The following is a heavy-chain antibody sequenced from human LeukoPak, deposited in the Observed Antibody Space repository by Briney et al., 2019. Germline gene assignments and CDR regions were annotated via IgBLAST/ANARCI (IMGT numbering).Heavy chain of an antibody. Sequence: SETLSLTCTVSGGSISSGGYYWSWIRQPPGKGLEWIGYIYHSGSTYYNPSLKSRVTISVDRSKNQFSLKLSSVTAADTAVYYCARDSGEGDAFDIWGQGTMVTISS. V-gene: IGHV4-30-2*01. J-gene: IGHJ3*02. CDR1: GGSISSGGYY. CDR2: IYHSGST. D-gene: IGHD7-27*01. CDR3: ARDSGEGDAFDI.